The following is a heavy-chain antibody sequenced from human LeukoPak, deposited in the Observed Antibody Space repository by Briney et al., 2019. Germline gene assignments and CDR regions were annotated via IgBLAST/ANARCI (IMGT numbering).Heavy chain of an antibody. CDR1: GGSFSGYY. Sequence: PSETLSLTCAVYGGSFSGYYWSWIRQPPGKGLEWIGEINHSGSTNYNPSLKSRVTISVDTSKNQFSLKLSSVTAADTAVYYCARDTYGSGSYPRFDPWGQGTLVTVSS. CDR2: INHSGST. J-gene: IGHJ5*02. V-gene: IGHV4-34*01. D-gene: IGHD3-10*01. CDR3: ARDTYGSGSYPRFDP.